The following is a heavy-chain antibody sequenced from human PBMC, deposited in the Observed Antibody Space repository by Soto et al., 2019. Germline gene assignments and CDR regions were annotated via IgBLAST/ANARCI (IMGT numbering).Heavy chain of an antibody. CDR3: GRKFEVISYSYYGMDV. V-gene: IGHV1-69*12. Sequence: QVQLVQSGAEVKKPGSSVKVSCKASGGTFSSYAISWVRQAPGQGLEWMGGIIPIFGTANYAQKFQGRVTITADESTGTAYMELSSLRSEDTAVYYGGRKFEVISYSYYGMDVWAQGTTVTVSS. D-gene: IGHD3-16*02. J-gene: IGHJ6*02. CDR2: IIPIFGTA. CDR1: GGTFSSYA.